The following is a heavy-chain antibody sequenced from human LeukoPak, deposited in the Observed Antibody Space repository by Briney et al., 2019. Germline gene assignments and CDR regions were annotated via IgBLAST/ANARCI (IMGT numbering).Heavy chain of an antibody. J-gene: IGHJ4*02. D-gene: IGHD3-10*01. Sequence: GGSLTLSCAACGLTLTNYGMLELGQAAGKGLDWVAVISDSGGSTTYADSVKGRFTISRNNSKNTLYLKMNSLRVDATAVYYCAKGWTGYTNAWFVDWGQGTLVTVSS. V-gene: IGHV3-23*01. CDR2: ISDSGGST. CDR1: GLTLTNYG. CDR3: AKGWTGYTNAWFVD.